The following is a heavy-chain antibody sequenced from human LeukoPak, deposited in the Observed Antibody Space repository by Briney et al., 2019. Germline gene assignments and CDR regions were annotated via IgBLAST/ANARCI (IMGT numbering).Heavy chain of an antibody. CDR2: ISAYNGNT. D-gene: IGHD6-19*01. CDR3: ARDYSSGGAPGRYFQR. J-gene: IGHJ1*01. CDR1: GYTFTSYG. V-gene: IGHV1-18*01. Sequence: GASVKVSCKASGYTFTSYGISWVRQAPGQGLEWMGWISAYNGNTNYAQKLQGRVTMTTDTSTSTAYMELRSLRSDDTAVYYCARDYSSGGAPGRYFQRWGQGTLVTVSS.